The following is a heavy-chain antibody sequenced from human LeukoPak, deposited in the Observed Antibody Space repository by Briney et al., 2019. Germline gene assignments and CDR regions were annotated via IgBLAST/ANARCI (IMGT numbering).Heavy chain of an antibody. CDR1: GFAFSIYS. D-gene: IGHD3-16*01. Sequence: GGSEGLSCVAASGFAFSIYSMSWVRQAPGKGLEWVSSISTSSSYIYYAEIVKGRFSISRDNAKNSLFLQMNSLRAEDTAVYYCARFSFGSSRYYFDCWGQGTLVT. V-gene: IGHV3-21*01. J-gene: IGHJ4*02. CDR2: ISTSSSYI. CDR3: ARFSFGSSRYYFDC.